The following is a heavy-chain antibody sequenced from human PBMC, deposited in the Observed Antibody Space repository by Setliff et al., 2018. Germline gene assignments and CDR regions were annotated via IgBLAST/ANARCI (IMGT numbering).Heavy chain of an antibody. Sequence: GASVKVSCKASGDTSTTYAIHWVRQAPGQGLEWMGWINAGNGNIRYSQNFQGRVTITRDTSASTAYMELSSLTSEDTAVYYCARDTYIGDFWSGYYIQGRFDPWGQGTLVTVSS. CDR2: INAGNGNI. D-gene: IGHD3-3*01. CDR3: ARDTYIGDFWSGYYIQGRFDP. J-gene: IGHJ5*02. CDR1: GDTSTTYA. V-gene: IGHV1-3*01.